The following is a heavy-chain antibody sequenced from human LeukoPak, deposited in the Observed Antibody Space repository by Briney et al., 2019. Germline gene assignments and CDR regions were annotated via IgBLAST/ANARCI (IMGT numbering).Heavy chain of an antibody. CDR2: INPNSGGT. D-gene: IGHD3-22*01. J-gene: IGHJ4*02. Sequence: ASVKVSCKASGYTFSDYYMHWVRQAPGQGLEWMGWINPNSGGTNYAQKFQGRVTMTRDMSISTAYMEVSRLTSDDTAVYYCARATIADSRTYYIDYWGLGTLVTVSS. V-gene: IGHV1-2*02. CDR3: ARATIADSRTYYIDY. CDR1: GYTFSDYY.